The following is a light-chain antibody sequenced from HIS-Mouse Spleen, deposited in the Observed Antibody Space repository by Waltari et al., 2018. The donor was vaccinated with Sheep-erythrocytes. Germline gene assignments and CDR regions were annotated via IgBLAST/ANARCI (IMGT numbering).Light chain of an antibody. CDR1: QSVSSY. Sequence: EIVFTQSPATLSLSPGERATLSCRASQSVSSYLAWYQQQPGQAPRLLIYDASNRATGIPARFSGSGSGTDLTLTISSLEPEDFAVYYGQQRSNWYTFGQGTKLEIK. J-gene: IGKJ2*01. CDR3: QQRSNWYT. CDR2: DAS. V-gene: IGKV3-11*01.